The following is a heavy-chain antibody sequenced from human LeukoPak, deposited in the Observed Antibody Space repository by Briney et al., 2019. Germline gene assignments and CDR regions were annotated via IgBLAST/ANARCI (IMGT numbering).Heavy chain of an antibody. CDR1: GFTFSSYG. Sequence: GGSLRLSCAASGFTFSSYGMHWVRQAPGKGLEWVAFIRYDGSNKYYADSVKGRFTISRDNAKNSLYLQMNSLRAEGTAVYYCARDQRASPAPADYWGQGTLVTVSP. CDR2: IRYDGSNK. J-gene: IGHJ4*02. V-gene: IGHV3-30*02. CDR3: ARDQRASPAPADY.